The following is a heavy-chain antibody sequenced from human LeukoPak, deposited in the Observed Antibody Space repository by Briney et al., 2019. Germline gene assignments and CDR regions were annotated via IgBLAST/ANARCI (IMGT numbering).Heavy chain of an antibody. Sequence: ASVKVSCKASGYTFTSYDINWVRQATGQGLEWMGWMNPNSGNTGYAQKFQGRVTMTRNTSISTAYMELSSLRSEDTAVYYCARDRSYYDILTGYYVDAFDIWGQGTMVTVSS. V-gene: IGHV1-8*01. CDR3: ARDRSYYDILTGYYVDAFDI. D-gene: IGHD3-9*01. CDR1: GYTFTSYD. CDR2: MNPNSGNT. J-gene: IGHJ3*02.